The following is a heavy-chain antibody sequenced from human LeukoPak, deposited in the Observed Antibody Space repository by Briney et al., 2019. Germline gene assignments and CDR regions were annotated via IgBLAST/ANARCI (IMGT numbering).Heavy chain of an antibody. CDR1: GGSFSGYY. V-gene: IGHV4-34*01. CDR3: ARPYDDYGGIDY. J-gene: IGHJ4*02. CDR2: INHSGST. D-gene: IGHD4-17*01. Sequence: SETLSLTCAVYGGSFSGYYWSWIRQPPGKGLEWIGEINHSGSTNYNPSLKSRVTISVDTSKNQFSLKLSSVTAADTAVYYCARPYDDYGGIDYWGQGTLVTVSS.